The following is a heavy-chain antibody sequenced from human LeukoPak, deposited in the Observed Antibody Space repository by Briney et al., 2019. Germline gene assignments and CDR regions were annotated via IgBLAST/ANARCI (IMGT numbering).Heavy chain of an antibody. J-gene: IGHJ4*02. Sequence: ASVKVSCKASGYTFTGYYMHWVRQAPGQGLEWMGWINPNSGGTDYAQKFQGRVTMTRDTSITTAYMELSRLRSDDTAVYYCARSLLDIVVVPAAIPFDYWGQGILVTVSS. CDR3: ARSLLDIVVVPAAIPFDY. D-gene: IGHD2-2*02. CDR2: INPNSGGT. CDR1: GYTFTGYY. V-gene: IGHV1-2*02.